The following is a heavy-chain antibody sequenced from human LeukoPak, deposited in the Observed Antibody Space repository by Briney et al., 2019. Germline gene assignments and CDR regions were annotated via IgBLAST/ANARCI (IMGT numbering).Heavy chain of an antibody. Sequence: PGGSLRLSCAASGFTFGSYWMTWVRQAPGKGLGWVAHISPDGSEQYYVDFVMGRFTISRDSAKNSLYLQMNKLGAEDTAVYYCARDREGSSWYDYWGQGTLVTVSS. CDR2: ISPDGSEQ. V-gene: IGHV3-7*04. CDR1: GFTFGSYW. CDR3: ARDREGSSWYDY. D-gene: IGHD6-13*01. J-gene: IGHJ4*02.